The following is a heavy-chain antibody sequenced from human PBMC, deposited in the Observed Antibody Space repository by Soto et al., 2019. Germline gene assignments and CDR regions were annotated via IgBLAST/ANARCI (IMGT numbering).Heavy chain of an antibody. J-gene: IGHJ4*02. Sequence: QVQLQESGPGLVKPSETLSLTCTVSGGSVSSGSYYWSWIRQPPGKGLEWIGYIYYSGSTNYNPPLKVRGTISGDTSKNPFSLKLSSVTAADTAVYYCARTPEYDVILTGYDDYWGQGTLVTVSS. D-gene: IGHD3-9*01. CDR1: GGSVSSGSYY. V-gene: IGHV4-61*01. CDR2: IYYSGST. CDR3: ARTPEYDVILTGYDDY.